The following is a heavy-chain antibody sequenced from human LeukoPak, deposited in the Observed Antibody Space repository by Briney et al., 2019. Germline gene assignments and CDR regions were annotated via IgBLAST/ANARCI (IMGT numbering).Heavy chain of an antibody. CDR1: GFTFSSYA. CDR2: ISYDGSNK. V-gene: IGHV3-30*01. D-gene: IGHD3-22*01. CDR3: ARDHTSVYYDSSGYFDY. Sequence: HPGGSLRLSCAASGFTFSSYAMPWVRQAPGKGLEWVAVISYDGSNKYYADSVKGRFTISRDNSKNTLYLQMNSLRAEDTAVYYCARDHTSVYYDSSGYFDYWGQGTLVTVSS. J-gene: IGHJ4*02.